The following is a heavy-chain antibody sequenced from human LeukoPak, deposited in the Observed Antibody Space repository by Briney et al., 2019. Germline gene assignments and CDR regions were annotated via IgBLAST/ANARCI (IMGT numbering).Heavy chain of an antibody. CDR1: GGSISSYY. Sequence: SETLSLTCTVSGGSISSYYWSWIRQPPGKGLEWIGYIYTSGSTNYNPSLKSRVTISVDTSKNQFSLKLSSVTAADTAVYYCARHVPVDSGSYPGFSYYYYMDVWGKGTTVTVSS. J-gene: IGHJ6*03. V-gene: IGHV4-4*09. D-gene: IGHD1-26*01. CDR3: ARHVPVDSGSYPGFSYYYYMDV. CDR2: IYTSGST.